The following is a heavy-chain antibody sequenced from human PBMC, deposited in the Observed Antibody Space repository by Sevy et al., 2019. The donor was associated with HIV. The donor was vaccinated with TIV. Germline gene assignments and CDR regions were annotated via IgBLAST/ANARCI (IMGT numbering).Heavy chain of an antibody. CDR2: ISSSSSTI. CDR3: ARDLWVRSYYYDSSPFDY. J-gene: IGHJ4*02. V-gene: IGHV3-48*02. CDR1: GFTFSTYA. Sequence: GGSLRLSCAASGFTFSTYAVSWVRQAPGKGLEWVSYISSSSSTIYYADSLKGRLTISRDNAKNSLYLQMNSLRDEDTAVYYCARDLWVRSYYYDSSPFDYWGQGTLVTVSS. D-gene: IGHD3-22*01.